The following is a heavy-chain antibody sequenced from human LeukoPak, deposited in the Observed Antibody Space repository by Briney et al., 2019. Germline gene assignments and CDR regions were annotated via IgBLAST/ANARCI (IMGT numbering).Heavy chain of an antibody. D-gene: IGHD3-16*02. CDR1: GFTFSSYA. Sequence: PGGSLRLSCAASGFTFSSYAMSWVRQAPGKGLEWVSAISGSGGSTYYADSVKGRFTISRDNSKNTLYLQMNSLRAEDTAVYYCAKVTWGSYRYTEYRYFDYWGQGTLVTVSS. V-gene: IGHV3-23*01. CDR2: ISGSGGST. J-gene: IGHJ4*02. CDR3: AKVTWGSYRYTEYRYFDY.